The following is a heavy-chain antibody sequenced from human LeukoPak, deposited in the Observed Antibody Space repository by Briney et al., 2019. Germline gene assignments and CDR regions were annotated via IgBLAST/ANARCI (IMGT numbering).Heavy chain of an antibody. CDR3: ARDWSGKNAFDI. CDR1: GGSINNFY. J-gene: IGHJ3*02. Sequence: SETLSLTCTVSGGSINNFYWTWIRQPPGKGLEWIGYIYYSGSTNYNPSLKSRVTISVDTSKNQFSLKLSSVTAANTAVYYCARDWSGKNAFDIWGQGTMVTVSS. CDR2: IYYSGST. V-gene: IGHV4-59*01. D-gene: IGHD3-10*01.